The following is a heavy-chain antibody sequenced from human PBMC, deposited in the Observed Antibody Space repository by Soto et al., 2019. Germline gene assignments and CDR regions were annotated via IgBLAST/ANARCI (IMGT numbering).Heavy chain of an antibody. J-gene: IGHJ6*03. CDR2: IYSGGST. CDR3: ARGVGERTWPRREKTKNYYYYYYMDV. V-gene: IGHV3-66*01. Sequence: GGSLRLSCAASGFTVSSNYMSWVRQAPGKGLEWVSVIYSGGSTYYADSMKGRFTISRDNSKNTLYLQMNSLRAEDTAVYYCARGVGERTWPRREKTKNYYYYYYMDVWGKGTTVTVSS. CDR1: GFTVSSNY.